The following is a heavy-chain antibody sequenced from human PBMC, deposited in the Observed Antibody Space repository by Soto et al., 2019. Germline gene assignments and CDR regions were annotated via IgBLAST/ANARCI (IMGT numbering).Heavy chain of an antibody. J-gene: IGHJ4*02. CDR3: ARDPTGSGWPRAFDY. Sequence: QVQLVESGGGVVQPGMSLRLSCAASGFTFSSYGMHWVRQAPGKGLEWVAVIWYDGSNKYYADSVKGRFTISRDNSKNTLDLQMNSLRAEDTAVYYCARDPTGSGWPRAFDYWGQGTLVTVSS. V-gene: IGHV3-33*01. CDR1: GFTFSSYG. D-gene: IGHD6-19*01. CDR2: IWYDGSNK.